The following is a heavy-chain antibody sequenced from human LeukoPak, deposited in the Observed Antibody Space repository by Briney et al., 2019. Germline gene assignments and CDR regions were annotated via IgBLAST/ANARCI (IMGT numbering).Heavy chain of an antibody. CDR1: GYYISSGYY. Sequence: PSETLSLTCDVSGYYISSGYYWGWIRQPPGKGLEWIGSIYHSGKTYYNLSLKSRVTISVDTSKNQFSLKLSSVTAADTAVYYCAKHDGSSSGYYPLDYWGRGTLVTVSS. J-gene: IGHJ4*02. CDR2: IYHSGKT. V-gene: IGHV4-38-2*01. CDR3: AKHDGSSSGYYPLDY. D-gene: IGHD3-22*01.